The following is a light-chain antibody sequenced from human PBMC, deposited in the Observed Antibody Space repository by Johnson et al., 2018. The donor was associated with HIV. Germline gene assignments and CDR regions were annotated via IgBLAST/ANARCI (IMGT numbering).Light chain of an antibody. J-gene: IGLJ1*01. CDR3: GTWDSSLSAGYV. V-gene: IGLV1-51*02. CDR1: SSNIGNNY. Sequence: QSMLTQPPSVSAAPGQKVTISCSGSSSNIGNNYVSWYQQLPGTAPKLLIYENNKRPSGIPDRFSGSKSGTSATLGITGLKTGDEADYYCGTWDSSLSAGYVFGTGTKVTVL. CDR2: ENN.